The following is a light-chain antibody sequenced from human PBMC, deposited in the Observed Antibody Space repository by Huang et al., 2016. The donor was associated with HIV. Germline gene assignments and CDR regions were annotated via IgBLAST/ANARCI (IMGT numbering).Light chain of an antibody. CDR1: QRVLDRSNNKNC. J-gene: IGKJ4*01. CDR3: QQYYSNWVT. CDR2: WGS. Sequence: DIVMTQSPDSLAVSLGERATINCKSSQRVLDRSNNKNCLAWYQQKPGQPPKVPIYWGSTRESGGPERFNGSGAGTEFTLTITHLQAEDGALYYWQQYYSNWVTFGGGTRVEIK. V-gene: IGKV4-1*01.